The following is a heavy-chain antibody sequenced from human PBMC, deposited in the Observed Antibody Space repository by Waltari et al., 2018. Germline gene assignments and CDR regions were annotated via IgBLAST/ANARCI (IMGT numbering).Heavy chain of an antibody. D-gene: IGHD6-6*01. J-gene: IGHJ6*03. Sequence: EVQLVESGGVVVQPGGSLRLSCAASGFTFDDYTMHWVRQAPGKGLEWVSLISWDGGSTYYADSVKGRFTISRDNSKNSLYLQMNSLRTEDTALHYCAKVHSSSDYYYMDVWGKGTTVTVSS. CDR3: AKVHSSSDYYYMDV. CDR1: GFTFDDYT. CDR2: ISWDGGST. V-gene: IGHV3-43*01.